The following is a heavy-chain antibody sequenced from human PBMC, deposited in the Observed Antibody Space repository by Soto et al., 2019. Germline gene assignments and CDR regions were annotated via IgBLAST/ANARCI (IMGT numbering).Heavy chain of an antibody. V-gene: IGHV3-30*18. D-gene: IGHD6-19*01. Sequence: GGSLRLSCSASGFTFSSDGMHWVRQAPGKGLEWVAVISYDGSNKYYADSVKGRFTISRDNSKNTLYLQMNSLRAEDTAVYYCAKGYSSGWYPRRSYYYGMDVWGQGTTVTVSS. J-gene: IGHJ6*02. CDR2: ISYDGSNK. CDR3: AKGYSSGWYPRRSYYYGMDV. CDR1: GFTFSSDG.